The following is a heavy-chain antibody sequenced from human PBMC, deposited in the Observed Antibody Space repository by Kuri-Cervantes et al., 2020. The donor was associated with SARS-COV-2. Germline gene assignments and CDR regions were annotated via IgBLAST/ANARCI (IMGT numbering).Heavy chain of an antibody. CDR3: ARGGVYFGSTTFFNYPDY. CDR2: IYYSRIT. D-gene: IGHD3-10*01. CDR1: GGSFSGYY. J-gene: IGHJ4*02. Sequence: SQTLSLTCAVYGGSFSGYYWSWIRQAPGKGLEWVGNIYYSRITHYASSLKSRVTMSIDTSKNEFSLELRSVTAADTAVYFCARGGVYFGSTTFFNYPDYWGQGTLVTVSS. V-gene: IGHV4-30-4*01.